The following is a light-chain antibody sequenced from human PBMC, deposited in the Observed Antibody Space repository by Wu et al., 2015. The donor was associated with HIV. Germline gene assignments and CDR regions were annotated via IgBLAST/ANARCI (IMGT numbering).Light chain of an antibody. CDR1: QSVNNNY. Sequence: IVLTQSPVTLSLSPGNRATLSCRASQSVNNNYLAWYQQKPGQAPRVLIYGASSRATGIPDRFSGSGSGTDFTLTISRLEPEDFAVYYCQQYGSSPQSFGQGTKLEIK. V-gene: IGKV3-20*01. J-gene: IGKJ2*03. CDR2: GAS. CDR3: QQYGSSPQS.